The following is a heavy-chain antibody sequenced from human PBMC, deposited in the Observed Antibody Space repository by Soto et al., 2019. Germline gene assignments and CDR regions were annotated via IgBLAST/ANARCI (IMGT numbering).Heavy chain of an antibody. Sequence: QVQLVQSGAEVKKPGASVKVSCKASGYTFTSYGISWVRQAPGQGLEWMGWISAYNGNTNYAQKLQGRVTMTTDTSXXTADMELRSLRSDDTAVYYCARRQDIIAAAGLLDYWGQGTLVTVSS. CDR3: ARRQDIIAAAGLLDY. D-gene: IGHD6-13*01. CDR2: ISAYNGNT. J-gene: IGHJ4*02. CDR1: GYTFTSYG. V-gene: IGHV1-18*01.